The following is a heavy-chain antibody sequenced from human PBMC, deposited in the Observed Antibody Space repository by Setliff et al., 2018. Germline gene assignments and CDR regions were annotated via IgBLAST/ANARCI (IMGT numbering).Heavy chain of an antibody. D-gene: IGHD6-6*01. CDR1: GGTFSDYH. Sequence: SETLSLTCAAYGGTFSDYHWTGIRQSPEKGLGWIGEINHRGSTNYNPSLKSRVTISIDTSKDQFSLKLISMTAADTAVYYCARGRNIAARLLDSWGQGTLVTVSS. V-gene: IGHV4-34*01. CDR2: INHRGST. J-gene: IGHJ4*02. CDR3: ARGRNIAARLLDS.